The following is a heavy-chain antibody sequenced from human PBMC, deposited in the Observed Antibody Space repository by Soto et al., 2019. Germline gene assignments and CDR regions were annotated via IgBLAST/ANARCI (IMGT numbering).Heavy chain of an antibody. Sequence: QLQLQESGPGLVKPSETLSLTCTVSGGSISSSSYYWGWIRQPPGKGLEWIGSIYYSGSTYYNPSLKSRVTISVDTSKNQFSLKLSSVTAADTAVYYCARPDRIAVAGTNAFDIWGQGTMVTVSS. D-gene: IGHD6-19*01. CDR3: ARPDRIAVAGTNAFDI. CDR1: GGSISSSSYY. CDR2: IYYSGST. V-gene: IGHV4-39*01. J-gene: IGHJ3*02.